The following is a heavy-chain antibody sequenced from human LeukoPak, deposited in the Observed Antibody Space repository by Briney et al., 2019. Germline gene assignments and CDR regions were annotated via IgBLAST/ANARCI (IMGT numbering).Heavy chain of an antibody. CDR2: IYFSGST. V-gene: IGHV4-59*11. J-gene: IGHJ4*02. Sequence: PSETLSLTCAASGGSITSHYWNWIRQPPGKELEWIGYIYFSGSTDYNPSLKGRVTISVDTSKNQFSLNLNSVTAADTAVYYCARERGAGGFDFWGQGALVTVSS. CDR3: ARERGAGGFDF. D-gene: IGHD4/OR15-4a*01. CDR1: GGSITSHY.